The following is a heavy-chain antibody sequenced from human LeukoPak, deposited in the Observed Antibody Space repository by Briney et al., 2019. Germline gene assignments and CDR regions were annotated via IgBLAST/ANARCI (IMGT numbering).Heavy chain of an antibody. CDR1: GFIFSTYA. CDR2: ISGGGYDT. CDR3: AKESTEFLPDY. Sequence: GGSLRLSCAASGFIFSTYAMSWVRQAPGKGLEWVSAISGGGYDTFYADSVKGRFTISRDNSKNTLYLQMNSLRAEDTAVYYCAKESTEFLPDYWGQGTLVTVSS. J-gene: IGHJ4*02. D-gene: IGHD3-10*01. V-gene: IGHV3-23*01.